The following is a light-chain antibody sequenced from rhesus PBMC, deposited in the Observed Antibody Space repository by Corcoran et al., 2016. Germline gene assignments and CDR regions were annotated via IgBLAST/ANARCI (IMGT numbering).Light chain of an antibody. J-gene: IGKJ2*01. CDR3: QQYSNWPYS. CDR2: GAS. CDR1: QTVSSY. Sequence: EIVMTQSPATLSLSPGERATLSCRASQTVSSYVAWYQQKPEQTPMILIYGASSGATGIPDRFSGSGSGTDVTLTISSLEPEDFAVYYCQQYSNWPYSFGQGTKVEIK. V-gene: IGKV3S9*01.